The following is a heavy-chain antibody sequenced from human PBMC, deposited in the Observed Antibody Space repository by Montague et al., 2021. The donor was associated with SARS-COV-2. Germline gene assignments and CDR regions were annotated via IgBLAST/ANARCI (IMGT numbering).Heavy chain of an antibody. J-gene: IGHJ4*02. D-gene: IGHD6-13*01. CDR2: IWYDGGNK. CDR1: GFTFSSYG. V-gene: IGHV3-33*01. Sequence: SLRLSCGASGFTFSSYGMHWVRQAPGKGLGWVAVIWYDGGNKYYADSXKGRFTISRDNSKNTLYLQMNSLRAEDTAVYYCAREGYSSSWNGDYFDYWGQGTLVTASS. CDR3: AREGYSSSWNGDYFDY.